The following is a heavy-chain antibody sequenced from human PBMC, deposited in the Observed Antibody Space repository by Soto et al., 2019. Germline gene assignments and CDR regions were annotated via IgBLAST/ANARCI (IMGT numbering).Heavy chain of an antibody. D-gene: IGHD1-1*01. CDR3: ARDGLQRGGIYYYYYGKDV. J-gene: IGHJ6*02. CDR2: IYHSGST. CDR1: GFSISTGYY. V-gene: IGHV4-38-2*02. Sequence: TPSLTCAGSGFSISTGYYWGWVRPPPGKGLEWIGNIYHSGSTSYNPSLKSRVTISVDTSKNQCSLKLSSVTAADTAVYYCARDGLQRGGIYYYYYGKDVWGQGTTVTVSS.